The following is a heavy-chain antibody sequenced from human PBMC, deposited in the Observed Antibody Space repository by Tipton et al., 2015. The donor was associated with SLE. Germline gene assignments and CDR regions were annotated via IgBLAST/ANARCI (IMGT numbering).Heavy chain of an antibody. D-gene: IGHD4-11*01. J-gene: IGHJ4*02. V-gene: IGHV4-39*07. CDR3: ARDYMDYRMFDY. Sequence: TLSLTCTVSGGSISSRTYYWGWVRQPPGKGLEWIGSIFYTGRTYPNPSLRSRVTISIDTSGNQFSLKEKSVTAADTAVYYCARDYMDYRMFDYWGQGTLVAVSS. CDR2: IFYTGRT. CDR1: GGSISSRTYY.